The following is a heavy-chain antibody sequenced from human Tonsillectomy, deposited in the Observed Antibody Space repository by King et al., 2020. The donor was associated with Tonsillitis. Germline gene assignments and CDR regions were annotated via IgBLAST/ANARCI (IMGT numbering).Heavy chain of an antibody. Sequence: QLVQSGGGLVKPGGSLRLSCAASGFTFSNAWMSWVRQAPGKGLEWVGRIKSKTDGGTTDYAAPVKGRFTISRDDSKNTLYLQMNSLKTEDTAVYYCTTDLEVTTYFLTTTKHFDYWGQGTLVTVSS. CDR3: TTDLEVTTYFLTTTKHFDY. D-gene: IGHD4-17*01. J-gene: IGHJ4*02. V-gene: IGHV3-15*01. CDR1: GFTFSNAW. CDR2: IKSKTDGGTT.